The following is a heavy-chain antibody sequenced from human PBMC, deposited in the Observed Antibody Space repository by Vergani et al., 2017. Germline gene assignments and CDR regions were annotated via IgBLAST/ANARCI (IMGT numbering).Heavy chain of an antibody. CDR1: GGSFSGYY. Sequence: QVQLQQWGAGLLKPSETLSLTCAVYGGSFSGYYWSWIRQPPGKGLEWIGEINHSGSTNYNPSLKSRVTISVDTSKNQFSLKLSSVTAADTAVYYCASSYYYYDSSGYPYFDYWGQGTLVTVSS. CDR2: INHSGST. CDR3: ASSYYYYDSSGYPYFDY. V-gene: IGHV4-34*01. D-gene: IGHD3-22*01. J-gene: IGHJ4*02.